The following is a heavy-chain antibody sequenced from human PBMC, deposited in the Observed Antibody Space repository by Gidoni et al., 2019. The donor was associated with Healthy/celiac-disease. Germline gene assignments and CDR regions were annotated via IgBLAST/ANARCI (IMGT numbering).Heavy chain of an antibody. CDR3: ARGKKGVRDQNNWFDP. Sequence: QVQLQESGPGLVKPSQTLSLPCTVSGGSISSGSYYWSCIRQPAGKGLGGIGRIYTSGSTNYNPSLKSRVTIAVDTSKNQFSLKLSSVTAADTAVYYCARGKKGVRDQNNWFDPWGQGTLVTVSS. V-gene: IGHV4-61*02. J-gene: IGHJ5*02. D-gene: IGHD1-1*01. CDR1: GGSISSGSYY. CDR2: IYTSGST.